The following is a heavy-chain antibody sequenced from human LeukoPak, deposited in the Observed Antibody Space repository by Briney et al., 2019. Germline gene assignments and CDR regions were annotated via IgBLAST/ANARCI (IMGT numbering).Heavy chain of an antibody. CDR2: IWYDGSNK. J-gene: IGHJ4*02. V-gene: IGHV3-33*01. CDR3: SRDTEGSGSYYPFDY. Sequence: GRSLRLSCAASGFTFSSYGMHWVRQAPGKGLEWVAVIWYDGSNKYYADSVKGRSTISRDNSKNTLYLQMNSLRAEDSAVYYCSRDTEGSGSYYPFDYWGQGTLVTVSS. D-gene: IGHD3-10*01. CDR1: GFTFSSYG.